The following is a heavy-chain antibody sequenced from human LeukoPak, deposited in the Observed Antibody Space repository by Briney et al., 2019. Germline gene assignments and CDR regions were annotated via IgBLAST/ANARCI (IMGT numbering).Heavy chain of an antibody. CDR2: IYSGGST. CDR1: GFTVSSNY. CDR3: AREADDWGAYGY. V-gene: IGHV3-66*01. Sequence: GGSLRLSCAASGFTVSSNYMSWVRQAPGKGLEWVSVIYSGGSTYYADSVKGRFTISRDNSKNTLYLQMNGLRAEDTAVYYCAREADDWGAYGYWGQGTLVTVSS. J-gene: IGHJ4*02. D-gene: IGHD3-16*01.